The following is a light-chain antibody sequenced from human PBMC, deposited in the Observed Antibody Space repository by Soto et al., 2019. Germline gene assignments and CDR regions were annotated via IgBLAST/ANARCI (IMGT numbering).Light chain of an antibody. J-gene: IGKJ1*01. CDR2: QIS. Sequence: DVVLTQTPLSSPVTLGQPASISCRSSQSLVYSDGNTYLRWLQQRPGQPPRLLIYQISNRFSGVPDRFSGSGAGTDFTLKISRVEAEDVGVYYCMQFAHFPRTVGQGTKVEI. V-gene: IGKV2-24*01. CDR1: QSLVYSDGNTY. CDR3: MQFAHFPRT.